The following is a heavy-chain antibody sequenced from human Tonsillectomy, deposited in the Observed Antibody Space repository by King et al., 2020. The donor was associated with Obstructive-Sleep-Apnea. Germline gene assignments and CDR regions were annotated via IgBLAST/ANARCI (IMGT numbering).Heavy chain of an antibody. D-gene: IGHD7-27*01. Sequence: QLVQSGGGLVQPGGSLRISCAASGFTFSSYYMHWVRQATGKGLEWDSGMWTADGTYYQDSVRGRLSISRENDKNSLYLQMNSLSAGDTAVYYCARFTVKTLTGVRYFDLWGRGTLVTVSS. J-gene: IGHJ2*01. CDR3: ARFTVKTLTGVRYFDL. CDR2: MWTADGT. CDR1: GFTFSSYY. V-gene: IGHV3-13*01.